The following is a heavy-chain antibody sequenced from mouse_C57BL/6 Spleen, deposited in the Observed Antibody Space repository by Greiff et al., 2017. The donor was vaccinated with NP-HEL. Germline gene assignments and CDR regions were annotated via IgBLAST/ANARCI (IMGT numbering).Heavy chain of an antibody. V-gene: IGHV5-9-1*02. J-gene: IGHJ4*01. CDR2: ISSGGDYI. Sequence: EVMLVESGEGLVKPGGSLKLSCAASGFTFSSYAMSWVRQTPEKRLEWVAYISSGGDYIYYADTVKGRFTISRDNARNTLYLQMSSLKSEDTAMYYCTKVKSFDYDEAMDYWGQGTSVTVSS. D-gene: IGHD2-4*01. CDR3: TKVKSFDYDEAMDY. CDR1: GFTFSSYA.